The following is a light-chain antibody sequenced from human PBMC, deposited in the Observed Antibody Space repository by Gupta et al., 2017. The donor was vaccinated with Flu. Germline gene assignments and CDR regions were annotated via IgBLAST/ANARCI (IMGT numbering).Light chain of an antibody. Sequence: DIMMTQSPDSLAVSLGARATINCKSSQSVLYNSNNKNYLAWYQHKPGQPPKLLIYWASTRESGVPDRFSGSGSGTDFTLTISSLQAEDVAVYYCQQDDSSSYTFGQGTKMEIK. J-gene: IGKJ2*01. V-gene: IGKV4-1*01. CDR3: QQDDSSSYT. CDR2: WAS. CDR1: QSVLYNSNNKNY.